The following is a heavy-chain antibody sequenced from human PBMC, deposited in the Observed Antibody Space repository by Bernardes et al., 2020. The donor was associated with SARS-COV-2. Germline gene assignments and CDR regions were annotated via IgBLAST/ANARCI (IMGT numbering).Heavy chain of an antibody. V-gene: IGHV3-21*01. CDR3: ARRDYYYYGMDA. CDR1: GFTFSKYS. Sequence: GGSLRLSCVGSGFTFSKYSMNWVRQAPGKGLEWVSYITTASSYIYYADSVRGRFTISRDNAKNSLFLQMDSLRAEDTGVYYCARRDYYYYGMDAWGQGTTVTVSS. J-gene: IGHJ6*02. CDR2: ITTASSYI.